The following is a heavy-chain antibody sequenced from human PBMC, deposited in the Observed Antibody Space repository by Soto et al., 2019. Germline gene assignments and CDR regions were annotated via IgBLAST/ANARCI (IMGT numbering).Heavy chain of an antibody. J-gene: IGHJ6*02. D-gene: IGHD3-22*01. CDR1: GFTFSSYW. CDR2: INRDGSST. Sequence: EVQLVESGGGLVQPGGSLRLSCAASGFTFSSYWMHWVRQAPGKGLVWVSRINRDGSSTSYADSVKGPFTISRDNAKNTLYLQMNSLRAEDTAVYFCARDSYYDSTYYGMDVWGQGTTVTVSS. CDR3: ARDSYYDSTYYGMDV. V-gene: IGHV3-74*01.